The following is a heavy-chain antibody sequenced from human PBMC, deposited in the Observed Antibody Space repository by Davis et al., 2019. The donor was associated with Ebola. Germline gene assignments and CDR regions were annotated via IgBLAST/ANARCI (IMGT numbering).Heavy chain of an antibody. Sequence: ASVKVSCKASGYTFTGYYMHWVRQAPGQGLEWMGWINPNSGGTNYAQKFQGWVTMTRDTSISTAYMELSRLRSDDTAVYYCARDMGEWLLPYYYYGMDVWGQGTTVTVSS. V-gene: IGHV1-2*04. CDR3: ARDMGEWLLPYYYYGMDV. CDR2: INPNSGGT. J-gene: IGHJ6*02. D-gene: IGHD3-3*01. CDR1: GYTFTGYY.